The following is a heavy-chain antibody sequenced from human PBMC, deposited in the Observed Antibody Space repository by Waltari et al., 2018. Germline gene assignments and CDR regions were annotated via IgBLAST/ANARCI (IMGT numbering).Heavy chain of an antibody. J-gene: IGHJ4*02. CDR1: GFTVRSHY. CDR3: ARFSVVGVRGVIG. V-gene: IGHV3-53*01. D-gene: IGHD3-10*01. CDR2: IYSGGST. Sequence: EVPLVESGGGFLQPGGLLSLSWGHSGFTVRSHYMVWSLQAPGKGLEWVSVIYSGGSTYYADSVKGRFTISRDNSKNTLYLQMNSLRAEDTAVYYCARFSVVGVRGVIGWGQGTLVTVSS.